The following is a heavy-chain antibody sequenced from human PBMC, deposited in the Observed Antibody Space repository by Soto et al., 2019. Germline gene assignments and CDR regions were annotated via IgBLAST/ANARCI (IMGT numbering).Heavy chain of an antibody. CDR2: INPNSGCT. Sequence: GASVKVSFKASGYTFTGYYMHWLRQAPGQGLEWMGWINPNSGCTNYAQKFQGWVTMTRDTSISTAYMELSRLRSDDTAVYYCARDSSRPVMTAADSYGMDVWGQGTTVTVSS. V-gene: IGHV1-2*04. CDR1: GYTFTGYY. D-gene: IGHD6-13*01. CDR3: ARDSSRPVMTAADSYGMDV. J-gene: IGHJ6*02.